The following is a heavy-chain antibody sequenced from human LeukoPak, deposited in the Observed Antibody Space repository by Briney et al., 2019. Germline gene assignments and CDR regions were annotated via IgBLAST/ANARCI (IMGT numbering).Heavy chain of an antibody. CDR2: ISCSGGST. D-gene: IGHD2-2*01. CDR1: GFTFSSYA. J-gene: IGHJ4*02. CDR3: AKDLARYCSSTSCYGVFDY. Sequence: GGSLRLSCAASGFTFSSYAMIWVRQAPGRGLEWVSAISCSGGSTYYADSVKGRFTIYRDNSKNTLYLQMNSLRAEDTAVYYCAKDLARYCSSTSCYGVFDYWGQGTLVTVSS. V-gene: IGHV3-23*01.